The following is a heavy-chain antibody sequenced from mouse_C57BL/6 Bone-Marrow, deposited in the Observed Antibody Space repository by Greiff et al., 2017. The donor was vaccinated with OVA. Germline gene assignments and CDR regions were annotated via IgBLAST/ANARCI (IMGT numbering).Heavy chain of an antibody. CDR1: GCSFTDYN. J-gene: IGHJ1*03. V-gene: IGHV1-39*01. CDR2: INPNYGTT. D-gene: IGHD1-1*01. Sequence: VQLQQSGPELVKPGASVKISCKASGCSFTDYNMNWVKQSNGKSLEWIGVINPNYGTTSYNQKFKGKATLTVDQSSSTAYMQLNSLTSEDSAVYYCAFYDGSSYRYFDVWGTGTTVTVSS. CDR3: AFYDGSSYRYFDV.